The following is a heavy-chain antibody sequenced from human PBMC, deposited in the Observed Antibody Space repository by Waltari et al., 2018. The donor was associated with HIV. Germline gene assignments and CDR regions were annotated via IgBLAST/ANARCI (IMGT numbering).Heavy chain of an antibody. D-gene: IGHD5-12*01. CDR2: ISNSGSAI. Sequence: EVQRVESWGGLVQPGRSLRPSCAASGFTFSSFNMNWVRQAPGRGLEWLSSISNSGSAIYYADSVKGRFTISRDNAKNSLYLQMNSLRDEDTAVYYCARDLVAPGNFFDYWGQGTLVTVSS. CDR1: GFTFSSFN. V-gene: IGHV3-48*02. CDR3: ARDLVAPGNFFDY. J-gene: IGHJ4*02.